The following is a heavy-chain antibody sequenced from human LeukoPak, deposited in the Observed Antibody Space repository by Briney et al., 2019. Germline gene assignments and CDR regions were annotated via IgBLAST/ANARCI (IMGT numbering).Heavy chain of an antibody. J-gene: IGHJ6*03. CDR3: ARFVSGYYVLYYMDV. D-gene: IGHD3-10*02. CDR1: GYTFTGYY. CDR2: INPNSGGT. Sequence: ASVKVSCKASGYTFTGYYMHWVRQAPGQGLEWMGWINPNSGGTNYAQKFQGRVTMTRDTSISTAYMELSRLRSDDTAVYYCARFVSGYYVLYYMDVWGKGTTVTVSS. V-gene: IGHV1-2*02.